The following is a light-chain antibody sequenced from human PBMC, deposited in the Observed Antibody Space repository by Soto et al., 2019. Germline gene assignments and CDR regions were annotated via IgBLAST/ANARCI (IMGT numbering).Light chain of an antibody. V-gene: IGKV3-20*01. J-gene: IGKJ1*01. CDR2: STS. CDR1: QSVSSNF. CDR3: QQYVSSPRT. Sequence: EIVLTQSPGTLSLSPGERATLSCRASQSVSSNFLAWYQQKPGQAPRLLIYSTSSRATGIPDRFRGSGSGTDFTLTISRLEPEDFAVYYCQQYVSSPRTFGQGTKVEIK.